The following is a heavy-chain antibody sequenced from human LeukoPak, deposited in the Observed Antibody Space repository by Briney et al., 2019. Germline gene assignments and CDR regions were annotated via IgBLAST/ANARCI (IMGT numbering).Heavy chain of an antibody. Sequence: PSETLSLTCTVSGGSISSYYWSWIRQPPGKGLERIGYIYYSGSTNYNPSLKSRVTISVDTSKNQFSLGLSSVTAADTAVYYRARVVLGSHFDYWGQGTLVTDSS. CDR1: GGSISSYY. J-gene: IGHJ4*02. V-gene: IGHV4-59*01. CDR3: ARVVLGSHFDY. D-gene: IGHD3-10*01. CDR2: IYYSGST.